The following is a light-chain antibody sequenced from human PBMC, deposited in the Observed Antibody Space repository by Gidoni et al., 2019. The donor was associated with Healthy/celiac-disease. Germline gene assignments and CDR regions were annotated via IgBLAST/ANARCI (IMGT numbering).Light chain of an antibody. J-gene: IGKJ1*01. Sequence: DIVMTQSPLSLPVTPGEPASISCRSSQSLLHSNGYNYLDWYLQKPGQAPQLLIYLGSNRAPGVPDRFSRSGSGTDFTLKISRVEAENVGVYYCMQALQTWTFGQGTKVEIK. CDR2: LGS. CDR3: MQALQTWT. V-gene: IGKV2-28*01. CDR1: QSLLHSNGYNY.